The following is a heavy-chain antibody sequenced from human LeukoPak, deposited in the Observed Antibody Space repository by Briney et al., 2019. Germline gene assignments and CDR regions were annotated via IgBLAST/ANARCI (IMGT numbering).Heavy chain of an antibody. J-gene: IGHJ4*02. D-gene: IGHD6-13*01. CDR2: ISSSSSYI. V-gene: IGHV3-21*01. Sequence: TGGSLRLSCAASGFTFSSYSMNWVRQAPGKGLEWVSSISSSSSYIYYADSVKGRFTISRDNAKNSLYLQMNSLRAEDTAVYYCARGAAADLLFDYWGQGTLVTVSS. CDR3: ARGAAADLLFDY. CDR1: GFTFSSYS.